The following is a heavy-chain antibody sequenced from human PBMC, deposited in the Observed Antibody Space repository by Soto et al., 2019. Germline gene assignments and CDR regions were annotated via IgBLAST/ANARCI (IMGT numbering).Heavy chain of an antibody. D-gene: IGHD7-27*01. CDR2: ISYDGTNK. J-gene: IGHJ4*02. CDR3: ARDPKTSGGQNWAFNYFDS. V-gene: IGHV3-30-3*01. Sequence: QVQLVESGGGVVQPGRSLRLSCAASGFSFSISPMHWVRQAPGKGPEWVAVISYDGTNKFYADSVKGRFTISRDNSKSTLYLQVDSLRPEDAAVYYCARDPKTSGGQNWAFNYFDSWGQGTLVTVSS. CDR1: GFSFSISP.